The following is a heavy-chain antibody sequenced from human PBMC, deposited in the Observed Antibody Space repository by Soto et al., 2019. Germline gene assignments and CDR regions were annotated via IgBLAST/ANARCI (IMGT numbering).Heavy chain of an antibody. CDR3: ARGGRYYYDSGGFSSAGY. J-gene: IGHJ4*02. Sequence: ASVKVSCKASGGSFSIYAISWVRQAPGQGLEWMGGIIPIFGTANYAQKFQGRVKITADESTSTAYMELSSLRSEDTAVYYCARGGRYYYDSGGFSSAGYGGQGTLVPVSS. V-gene: IGHV1-69*13. D-gene: IGHD3-22*01. CDR1: GGSFSIYA. CDR2: IIPIFGTA.